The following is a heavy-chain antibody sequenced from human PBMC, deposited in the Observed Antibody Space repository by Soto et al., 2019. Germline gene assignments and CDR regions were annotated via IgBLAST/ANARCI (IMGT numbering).Heavy chain of an antibody. Sequence: PGESLKISGKASGYSFSNYCIGCVRQMPGKGLEWMAIINPGDSESRYSPSFQGQVTISADKSISTAYLQWNSLKASDTAMYYCARPSNTYVAHWGQGTLVTVSS. V-gene: IGHV5-51*01. CDR2: INPGDSES. CDR3: ARPSNTYVAH. CDR1: GYSFSNYC. J-gene: IGHJ4*02. D-gene: IGHD2-15*01.